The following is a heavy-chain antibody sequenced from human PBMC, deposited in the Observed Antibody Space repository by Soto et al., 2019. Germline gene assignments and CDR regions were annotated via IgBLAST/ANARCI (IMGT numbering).Heavy chain of an antibody. CDR3: ARDRAGYKAYDA. V-gene: IGHV4-30-4*01. CDR1: GGSISSRDSY. D-gene: IGHD5-12*01. CDR2: VFYSGSA. J-gene: IGHJ5*02. Sequence: QVQLQESGPGLVKPSQTLSLLCTVSGGSISSRDSYWSWIRQSPGKGLEWIGYVFYSGSAYYNPSLKSRVTISVDTSTNQFSLILKSVTGADTAMYFCARDRAGYKAYDAWCQGTLVTVAS.